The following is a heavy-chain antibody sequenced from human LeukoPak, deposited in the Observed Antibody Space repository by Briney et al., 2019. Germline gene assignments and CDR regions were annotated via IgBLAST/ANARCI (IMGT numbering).Heavy chain of an antibody. Sequence: GASVKVSCKVSGYTLTELSMHWVRQAPGKGLEWMGGFDPEDGETIYAQKFQGRVTMTEDTSTDTAYMELSGLRSEDTAVYYCATDLDYYDSSWGSAFDIWGQGTMVTVSS. V-gene: IGHV1-24*01. D-gene: IGHD3-22*01. J-gene: IGHJ3*02. CDR2: FDPEDGET. CDR1: GYTLTELS. CDR3: ATDLDYYDSSWGSAFDI.